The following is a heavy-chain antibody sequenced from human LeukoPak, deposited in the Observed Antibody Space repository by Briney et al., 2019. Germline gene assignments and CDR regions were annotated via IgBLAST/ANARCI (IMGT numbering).Heavy chain of an antibody. J-gene: IGHJ4*02. V-gene: IGHV1-18*01. CDR1: GYTFTSYG. CDR2: ISAYNGNT. D-gene: IGHD6-19*01. CDR3: ARLVAGTYFDY. Sequence: ASVTVSCTTSGYTFTSYGVSWVRPAPGQGLEWMGWISAYNGNTNYAQKLQGRVTMTTDTSTSTAYMDLRSLRSDDTAVYYCARLVAGTYFDYWGQGTLVTVSS.